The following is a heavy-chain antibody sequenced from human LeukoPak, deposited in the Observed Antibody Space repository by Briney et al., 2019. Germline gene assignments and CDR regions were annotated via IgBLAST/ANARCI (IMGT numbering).Heavy chain of an antibody. CDR1: GYTFTSYG. CDR2: ISAYNGNT. V-gene: IGHV1-18*01. J-gene: IGHJ4*02. CDR3: ARVSRHSSSWSNFDY. Sequence: ASVKVSCKASGYTFTSYGISWVRQAPGQGLEWMGWISAYNGNTNYAQKLQGIVTMTTDTSTSTAYMELRSLRSDDTAVYYCARVSRHSSSWSNFDYWGQGTLVTVSS. D-gene: IGHD6-13*01.